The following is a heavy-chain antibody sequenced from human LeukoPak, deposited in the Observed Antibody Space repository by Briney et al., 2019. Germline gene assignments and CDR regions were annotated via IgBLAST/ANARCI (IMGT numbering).Heavy chain of an antibody. CDR1: GGSISSYY. CDR3: ARSDYDFWSGYRYYYYGMDV. Sequence: SETLSLTCTVSGGSISSYYWSWIRQPPGKGLEWVGDIYYSGSTNYNPSLKSRVTISVDTSKNRFSLKLSSVTAADTAVYYCARSDYDFWSGYRYYYYGMDVWGQGTTVTVSS. D-gene: IGHD3-3*01. V-gene: IGHV4-59*01. CDR2: IYYSGST. J-gene: IGHJ6*02.